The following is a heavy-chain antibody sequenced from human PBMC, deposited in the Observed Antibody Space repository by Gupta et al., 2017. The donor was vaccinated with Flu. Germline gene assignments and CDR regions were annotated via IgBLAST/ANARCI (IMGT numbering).Heavy chain of an antibody. CDR2: IGGTGDNT. CDR3: AKRGSWGFFDY. D-gene: IGHD3-16*01. V-gene: IGHV3-23*01. J-gene: IGHJ4*02. Sequence: SWVRQAPGKGLEWVSAIGGTGDNTYYADSVRGRFTISRDNSKNTLYLQMNSLSAEDTAVYYCAKRGSWGFFDYWGQGTLVTVSS.